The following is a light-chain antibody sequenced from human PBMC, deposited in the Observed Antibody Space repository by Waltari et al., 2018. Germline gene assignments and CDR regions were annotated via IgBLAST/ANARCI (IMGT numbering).Light chain of an antibody. V-gene: IGKV1-5*01. J-gene: IGKJ1*01. Sequence: DIQMSQSPSTLSASLGDRVTITCRASQDISNWLAWYQQKPGKAPKVLIYDASTLQSGVPSGFSGGGSGTEFTLTISSLQSDDFATYYCLQYFSYPWTFGPGTKVEIK. CDR1: QDISNW. CDR3: LQYFSYPWT. CDR2: DAS.